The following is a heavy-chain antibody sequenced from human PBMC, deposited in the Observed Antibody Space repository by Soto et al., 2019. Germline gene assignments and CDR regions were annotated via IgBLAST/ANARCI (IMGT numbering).Heavy chain of an antibody. D-gene: IGHD6-6*01. CDR2: ISGSAITT. CDR3: AKVIVARGGMDV. Sequence: EVQLLDSGGGLVQPGGSLRLSCAASGFTFSSYAMSWVRQAPGKGLEWVSAISGSAITTYYADSVKGRFTISRDNSKNTVYLQMNSLRAEDTAIYYCAKVIVARGGMDVWGRGTTVTASS. V-gene: IGHV3-23*01. J-gene: IGHJ6*02. CDR1: GFTFSSYA.